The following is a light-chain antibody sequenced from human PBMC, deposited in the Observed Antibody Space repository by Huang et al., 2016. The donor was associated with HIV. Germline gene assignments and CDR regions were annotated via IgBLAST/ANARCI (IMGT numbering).Light chain of an antibody. V-gene: IGKV3-11*01. CDR3: QQRNNWLT. Sequence: EIVLTQSPATLSLFPGQSVTLSCRASQSISNHLAWYQHKSGQPPRLLIYDASYRVTGVPARFSGSGSGTDFTLTISSLEPEDFAVYYCQQRNNWLTFGGGTKVEI. CDR2: DAS. CDR1: QSISNH. J-gene: IGKJ4*01.